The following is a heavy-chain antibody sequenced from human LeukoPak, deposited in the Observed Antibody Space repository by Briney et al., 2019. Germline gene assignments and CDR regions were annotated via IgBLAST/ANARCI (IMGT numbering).Heavy chain of an antibody. Sequence: GGSLRLSCAASGLTFSKAWMTWVRQAPGKGLEWVGRLKSISDGGTTDYAAPVKGRFTISRDDSKNTVFLQMNSLKTEDTGVYFCAAGVGTTDFYYWGQGTLVTVSS. D-gene: IGHD1/OR15-1a*01. J-gene: IGHJ4*02. CDR3: AAGVGTTDFYY. CDR1: GLTFSKAW. CDR2: LKSISDGGTT. V-gene: IGHV3-15*05.